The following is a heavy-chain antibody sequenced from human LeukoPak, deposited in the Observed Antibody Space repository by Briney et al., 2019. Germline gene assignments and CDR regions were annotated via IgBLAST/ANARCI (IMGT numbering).Heavy chain of an antibody. CDR3: ARGFTRRRFDY. Sequence: SETLSLTCTVSGGSISSSYWSWIRQPPGKGLEWIGYIYYSGSTNYNPSLKSRVTISVDTAKDQFSLKLSSVTAADTAVYYCARGFTRRRFDYWGQGTLVTVSS. CDR1: GGSISSSY. J-gene: IGHJ4*02. V-gene: IGHV4-59*01. D-gene: IGHD2-15*01. CDR2: IYYSGST.